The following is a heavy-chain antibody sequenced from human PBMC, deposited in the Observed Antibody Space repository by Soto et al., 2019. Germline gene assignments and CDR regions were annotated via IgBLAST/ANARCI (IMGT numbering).Heavy chain of an antibody. V-gene: IGHV1-18*01. CDR3: ARDGFPRFDP. CDR2: INPSTNET. J-gene: IGHJ5*02. D-gene: IGHD3-10*01. CDR1: GYSFSSYG. Sequence: GASVKVSCKASGYSFSSYGITWVRQAPGQGLEWMGWINPSTNETNYAQRFQGRVTVTTDTSTTTAYIELRNLKYDDTAVYYCARDGFPRFDPWGPGTLVAVSS.